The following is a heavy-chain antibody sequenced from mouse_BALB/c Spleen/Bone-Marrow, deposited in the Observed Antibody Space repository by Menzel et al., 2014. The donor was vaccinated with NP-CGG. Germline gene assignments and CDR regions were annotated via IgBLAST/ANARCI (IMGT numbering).Heavy chain of an antibody. J-gene: IGHJ2*01. D-gene: IGHD3-2*01. V-gene: IGHV14-3*02. CDR2: IDPANGNT. CDR3: ATDSSGYLDY. Sequence: EVQLQESGAELVKPGASVKLSCTASGFNIKDTYMHWVKQRPEQGLEWIGRIDPANGNTKYDPKFQGKATITADTSSNTAYLQLSSLTSEDTAVYYCATDSSGYLDYWGQGTTLTVSS. CDR1: GFNIKDTY.